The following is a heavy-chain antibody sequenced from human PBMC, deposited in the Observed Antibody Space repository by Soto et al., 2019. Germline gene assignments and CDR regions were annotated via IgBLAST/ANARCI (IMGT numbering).Heavy chain of an antibody. J-gene: IGHJ6*02. CDR3: LISINHMSSIWYRYYYYDGMDV. CDR2: IIPILGIA. D-gene: IGHD6-13*01. Sequence: QVQLVQSGAEVKKPGSSVKVSCKASGGTFSSYTISWVRQAPGQGLEWMGRIIPILGIANYAQKFQGRVTITADKSTSSAYMELSSLRSEDTAVYYCLISINHMSSIWYRYYYYDGMDVWGQGTTVTVSS. V-gene: IGHV1-69*02. CDR1: GGTFSSYT.